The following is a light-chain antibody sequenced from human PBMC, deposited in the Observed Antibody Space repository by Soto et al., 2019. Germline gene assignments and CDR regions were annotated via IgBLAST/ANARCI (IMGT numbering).Light chain of an antibody. V-gene: IGLV2-14*03. J-gene: IGLJ2*01. CDR2: DVS. CDR3: SSYTSTSTLV. CDR1: SSDVGGYNY. Sequence: QSALTQPASVSGSPGQSITISCTGTSSDVGGYNYVSWYQQHPGKAPHIMIYDVSNRPSGVSNRFSGSKSGNTASLTISGLQAEDEDDYYCSSYTSTSTLVFGGGTKLTVL.